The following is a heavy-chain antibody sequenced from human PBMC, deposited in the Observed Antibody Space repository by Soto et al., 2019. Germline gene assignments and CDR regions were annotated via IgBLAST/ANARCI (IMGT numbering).Heavy chain of an antibody. J-gene: IGHJ4*02. V-gene: IGHV1-69*01. CDR2: IIPIFGTA. D-gene: IGHD6-6*01. Sequence: QVQLVQSGAEVKKHGSSVKVYCKASGGTFSSYDISWVRQAPGQGLEWMGGIIPIFGTANYAQKFQGRVTITEDESTSTSYMEPRSLRSEETAVDYCAKGRYSSSPYFDYWGQGTLVTVSS. CDR3: AKGRYSSSPYFDY. CDR1: GGTFSSYD.